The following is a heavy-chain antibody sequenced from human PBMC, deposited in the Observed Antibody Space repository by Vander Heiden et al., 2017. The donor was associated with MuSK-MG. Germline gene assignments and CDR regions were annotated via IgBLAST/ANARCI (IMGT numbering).Heavy chain of an antibody. CDR3: AREPAAGRSNWFDP. CDR2: ISSSGSTI. CDR1: GFPFSSYE. V-gene: IGHV3-48*03. D-gene: IGHD6-13*01. J-gene: IGHJ5*02. Sequence: EVQLVESGGGLVQPGGSLRLSCAASGFPFSSYEMNWVRQAPGKGLEWVSYISSSGSTIYYADSVKGRFTISRDNAKNSLYLQMNSLRAEDTAVYYCAREPAAGRSNWFDPWGQGTLVTVSS.